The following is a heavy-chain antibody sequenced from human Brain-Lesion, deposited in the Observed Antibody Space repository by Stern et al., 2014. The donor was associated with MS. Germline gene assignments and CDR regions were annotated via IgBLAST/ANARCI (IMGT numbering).Heavy chain of an antibody. CDR3: ARIFGGNFDN. Sequence: VQLLESGSGLVKPSQTLSLTCAVSGGSISSGDYSWSWIRQPPGKSLEWIGYIVHSGSTYYNPSLKIRFSISFDRSKNQFSLKLSSVTAADTAMYYCARIFGGNFDNWGQGTLVTVSS. V-gene: IGHV4-30-2*01. CDR1: GGSISSGDYS. D-gene: IGHD4-23*01. CDR2: IVHSGST. J-gene: IGHJ4*02.